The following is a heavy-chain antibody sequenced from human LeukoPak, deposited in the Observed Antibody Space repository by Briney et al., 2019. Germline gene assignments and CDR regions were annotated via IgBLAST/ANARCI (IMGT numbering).Heavy chain of an antibody. CDR3: ARDVTYHGGDWFDP. D-gene: IGHD4-23*01. CDR1: EFTFSSYS. Sequence: GGALRLSCAASEFTFSSYSMSWVRQAPGKGLEWVSYISSTASSIYYADSVKGRFTISRDNAKNSLYLQMNSLRAEDTAVYYCARDVTYHGGDWFDPWGQGTLVTVSS. J-gene: IGHJ5*02. V-gene: IGHV3-48*04. CDR2: ISSTASSI.